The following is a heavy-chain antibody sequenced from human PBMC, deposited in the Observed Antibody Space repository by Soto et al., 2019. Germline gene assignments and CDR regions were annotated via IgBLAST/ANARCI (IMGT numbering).Heavy chain of an antibody. CDR2: INTGNGNT. CDR1: GYTFTNTFTNYA. J-gene: IGHJ4*02. V-gene: IGHV1-3*04. D-gene: IGHD6-19*01. CDR3: ARDSSGWYLDY. Sequence: GASVKVSCKASGYTFTNTFTNYAMHWVRQAPGQRLEWMGWINTGNGNTKYSQKFQGGVTFTRDTSASTVYMELSSLRSEDTDFYYCARDSSGWYLDYWGQGTLVTVS.